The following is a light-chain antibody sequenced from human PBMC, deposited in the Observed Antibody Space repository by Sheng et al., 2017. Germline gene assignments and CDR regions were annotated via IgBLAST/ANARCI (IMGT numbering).Light chain of an antibody. CDR3: QQTYGTVWA. V-gene: IGKV1-39*01. J-gene: IGKJ1*01. CDR2: AAS. Sequence: DIQMTQSPSSLSASVGDRVTITCRASQSINNFLNWYQQKPGRAPNLLIYAASSLQSGVPSRFSGSGSGTDFTLTISSLQPEDFATYYCQQTYGTVWAFGKGPRWMSN. CDR1: QSINNF.